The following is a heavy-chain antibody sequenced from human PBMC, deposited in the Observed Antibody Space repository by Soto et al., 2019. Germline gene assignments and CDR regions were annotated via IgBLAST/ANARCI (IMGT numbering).Heavy chain of an antibody. Sequence: ASVKVSCKVSGYTLTELSMHWVRQAPGKGLEWMGGFDPEDGETIYAQKFQGRVTITADESTSTAYMELSSLRSEDTAVYYCARSSRYYDILTGPPWGQGTLVTVSS. CDR2: FDPEDGET. V-gene: IGHV1-24*01. CDR1: GYTLTELS. D-gene: IGHD3-9*01. CDR3: ARSSRYYDILTGPP. J-gene: IGHJ5*02.